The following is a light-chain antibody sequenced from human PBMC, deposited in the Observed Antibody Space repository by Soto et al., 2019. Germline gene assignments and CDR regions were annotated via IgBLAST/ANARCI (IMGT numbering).Light chain of an antibody. CDR2: WAS. CDR3: HQYYGSPLP. CDR1: QSVLSSSNNKNY. J-gene: IGKJ1*01. Sequence: DIVMTQSPDSLAVSLGERATINCKTSQSVLSSSNNKNYLAWYQQKPGQPPNLLINWASTRASGVPDRFSGSGSGTDFSLTISSLQSDDGAVYYCHQYYGSPLPFGQGTKVDIK. V-gene: IGKV4-1*01.